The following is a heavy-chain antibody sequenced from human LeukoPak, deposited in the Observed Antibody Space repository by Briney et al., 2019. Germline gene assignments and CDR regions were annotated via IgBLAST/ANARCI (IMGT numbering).Heavy chain of an antibody. Sequence: ASVKVSCKXSGYTFTGXXXXXXXXAPGXGLXXXXWVNPDSGGTKYAQXFQGRVTMTWDTSISTAHMELSRLRSDDTAVYYCARDSGSYFHDAFDTWGQGTMVTVSS. J-gene: IGHJ3*02. CDR2: VNPDSGGT. CDR1: GYTFTGXX. CDR3: ARDSGSYFHDAFDT. V-gene: IGHV1-2*02. D-gene: IGHD1-26*01.